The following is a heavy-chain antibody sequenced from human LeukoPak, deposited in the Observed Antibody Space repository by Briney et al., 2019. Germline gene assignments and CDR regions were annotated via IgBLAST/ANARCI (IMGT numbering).Heavy chain of an antibody. V-gene: IGHV3-30*18. Sequence: GGSLRLSCAASGFTFSSYAMSWVRQAPGKGLEWVAVISYDGSNKYYADSVKGRFTISRDNSKNTLYLQMNSLRAEDTAVYYCAKDRDRRNYYYYGMDVWGQGTTVTVSS. J-gene: IGHJ6*02. CDR1: GFTFSSYA. CDR2: ISYDGSNK. CDR3: AKDRDRRNYYYYGMDV. D-gene: IGHD1-14*01.